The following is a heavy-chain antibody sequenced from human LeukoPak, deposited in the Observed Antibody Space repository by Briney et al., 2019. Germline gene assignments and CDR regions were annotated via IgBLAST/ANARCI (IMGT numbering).Heavy chain of an antibody. D-gene: IGHD3-22*01. CDR1: GGSISSYY. CDR3: ARVPYSSGPSFDY. CDR2: IYYSGST. Sequence: PSETLSLTCTVSGGSISSYYWSWIRQPPGKGLGWIGYIYYSGSTNYNPSLKSRVTISVDTSKNQFSLKLSSVTAADTAVYYCARVPYSSGPSFDYWGQGTLVTVSS. J-gene: IGHJ4*02. V-gene: IGHV4-59*12.